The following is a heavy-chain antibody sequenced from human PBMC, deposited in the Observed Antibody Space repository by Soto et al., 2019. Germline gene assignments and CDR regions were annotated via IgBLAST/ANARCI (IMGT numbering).Heavy chain of an antibody. V-gene: IGHV3-30-3*01. CDR3: ASGPAATVY. J-gene: IGHJ4*02. CDR1: GFTLSSYA. D-gene: IGHD2-2*01. Sequence: GGSLRLSCAASGFTLSSYAMHWVRQAPGKGLEWVAVISYDGSNKYYADSVKGRFTISRDNSKNTLYLQMNSLRAEDTAVYYCASGPAATVYWGQGTLVTVSS. CDR2: ISYDGSNK.